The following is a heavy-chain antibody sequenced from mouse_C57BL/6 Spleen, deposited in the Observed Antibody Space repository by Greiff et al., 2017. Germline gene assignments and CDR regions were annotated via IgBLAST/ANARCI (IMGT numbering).Heavy chain of an antibody. CDR2: ISSGSSTI. Sequence: EVHLVESGGGLVKPGGSLKLSCAASGFTFSDYGMHWVRQAPEKGLEWVAYISSGSSTIYYADTVKGRFTISRDNAKNTLFLQMTSLRSEDTAMYYGAREGTTIVRAMDYWGQGTSVTVSS. CDR1: GFTFSDYG. CDR3: AREGTTIVRAMDY. V-gene: IGHV5-17*01. D-gene: IGHD1-1*01. J-gene: IGHJ4*01.